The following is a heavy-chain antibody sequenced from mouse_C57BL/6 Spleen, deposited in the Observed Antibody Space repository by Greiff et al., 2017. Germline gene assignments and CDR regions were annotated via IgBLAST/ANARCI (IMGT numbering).Heavy chain of an antibody. Sequence: VQLQQSGAELVRPGASVKLSCTASGFNIKDDYMHWVKQRPEQGLEWIGWLDPENGDTEYAAKFQGKATITADTSSNTAYLQLSSLPSEDTAVYYCTTPYDYLSFAYWGQGTLVTVSA. CDR1: GFNIKDDY. D-gene: IGHD2-4*01. V-gene: IGHV14-4*01. J-gene: IGHJ3*01. CDR3: TTPYDYLSFAY. CDR2: LDPENGDT.